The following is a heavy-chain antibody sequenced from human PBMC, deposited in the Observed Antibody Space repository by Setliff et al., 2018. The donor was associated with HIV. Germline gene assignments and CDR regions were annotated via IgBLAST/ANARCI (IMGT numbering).Heavy chain of an antibody. Sequence: SETLSLTCAVYGGSFSAYYWGWIRQPPGKGLEWIGSIYYSGNTYYNPSLKSRVTISVDTSKNQFSLKLTSVTASDTAVYYCARAAAGNTGPFDLWGQGSPVTVSS. D-gene: IGHD4-17*01. J-gene: IGHJ4*02. CDR2: IYYSGNT. CDR1: GGSFSAYY. V-gene: IGHV4-34*01. CDR3: ARAAAGNTGPFDL.